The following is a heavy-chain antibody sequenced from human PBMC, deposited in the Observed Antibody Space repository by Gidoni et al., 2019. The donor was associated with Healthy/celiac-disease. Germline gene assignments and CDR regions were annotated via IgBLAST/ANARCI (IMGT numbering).Heavy chain of an antibody. V-gene: IGHV4-39*01. Sequence: QLQLQESGPGLVKPSETLSLTCTVSGGSISSSSYYWGWIRQPPGKGLEWIGSIYYSGSTYYNPSLKSRVTISVDTSKNQFSLKLSSVTAADTAVYYCARRLRGQLWFYWGQGTLVTVSS. CDR1: GGSISSSSYY. CDR2: IYYSGST. J-gene: IGHJ4*02. D-gene: IGHD5-18*01. CDR3: ARRLRGQLWFY.